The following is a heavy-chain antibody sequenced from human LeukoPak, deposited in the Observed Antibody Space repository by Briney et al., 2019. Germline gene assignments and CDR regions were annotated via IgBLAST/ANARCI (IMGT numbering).Heavy chain of an antibody. CDR3: AKNRMGNPFPEIDY. V-gene: IGHV3-23*01. CDR2: ISGGGSST. D-gene: IGHD4-23*01. J-gene: IGHJ4*02. CDR1: GFTFTGYA. Sequence: GGSLRLSCAASGFTFTGYAMSWVRQAPGKGLEWVSAISGGGSSTYYADSVKGRFTISRDNSKNTMYLQMTSLRAEDTAVYHCAKNRMGNPFPEIDYWGQGTQVTVSS.